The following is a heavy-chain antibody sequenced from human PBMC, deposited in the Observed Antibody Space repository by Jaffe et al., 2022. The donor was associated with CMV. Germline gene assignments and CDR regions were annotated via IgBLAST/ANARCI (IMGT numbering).Heavy chain of an antibody. CDR3: SQLSGQALDY. D-gene: IGHD5-12*01. Sequence: QVHLVQSGAEVKMPGSSVKVSCKASEGTSTTDTISWVRWAPGQGFEWMGRIIPPLHKTNYARKFQGRVTITADKFTGTVYMELSSLRSDDTAIYYCSQLSGQALDYWGQGTQVTVSS. V-gene: IGHV1-69*02. J-gene: IGHJ4*02. CDR1: EGTSTTDT. CDR2: IIPPLHKT.